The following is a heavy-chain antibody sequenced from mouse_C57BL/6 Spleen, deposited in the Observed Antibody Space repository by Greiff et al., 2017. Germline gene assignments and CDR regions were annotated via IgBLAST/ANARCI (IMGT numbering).Heavy chain of an antibody. CDR1: GYTFTSYW. V-gene: IGHV1-59*01. J-gene: IGHJ4*01. D-gene: IGHD2-3*01. CDR2: IAPSDSYT. Sequence: VQLQQPGAELVRPGTSVTLSCKASGYTFTSYWMHWVKQRPGQGLEWIGVIAPSDSYTNYNQKFKGKATLTVDTSSSTAYMQLSSLTSEDSAVYYCARRDGYYVNYAMDYWGQGTSVTVSS. CDR3: ARRDGYYVNYAMDY.